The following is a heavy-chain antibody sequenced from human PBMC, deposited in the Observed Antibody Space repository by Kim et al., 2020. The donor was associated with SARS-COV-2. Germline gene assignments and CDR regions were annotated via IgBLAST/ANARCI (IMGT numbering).Heavy chain of an antibody. CDR2: IGTAGDT. CDR1: GFTFSSYD. Sequence: GGSLRLSCAASGFTFSSYDMHWVRQATGKGLEWVSAIGTAGDTYYPGSVKGRFTISRENAKNSLYLQMNSLRAGGTAVYYCARAYVSSGWSGYYGMDVWGQGTTVTVSS. D-gene: IGHD6-19*01. J-gene: IGHJ6*02. V-gene: IGHV3-13*04. CDR3: ARAYVSSGWSGYYGMDV.